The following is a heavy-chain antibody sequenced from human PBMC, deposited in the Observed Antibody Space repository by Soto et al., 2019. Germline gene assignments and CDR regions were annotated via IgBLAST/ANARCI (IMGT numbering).Heavy chain of an antibody. CDR2: IDWDDDK. J-gene: IGHJ4*02. V-gene: IGHV2-70*11. CDR1: GFSLSTSGMC. CDR3: ARDKYGDYLFDY. D-gene: IGHD4-17*01. Sequence: SGPTCEPTQTLTLTCTFSGFSLSTSGMCVSWIRQPPGKALEWLARIDWDDDKYYSTSLKTRLTISKDTSKNQVVLTMTNMVPVDTATYYCARDKYGDYLFDYWGQGTLVTVSS.